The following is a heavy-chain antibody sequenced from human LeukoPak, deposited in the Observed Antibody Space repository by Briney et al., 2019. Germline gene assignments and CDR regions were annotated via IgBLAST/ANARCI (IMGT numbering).Heavy chain of an antibody. CDR3: AKEMSRAAIFDY. V-gene: IGHV3-23*01. CDR2: IDSSGGTT. CDR1: GFTFSDFH. Sequence: PGGSLRLSCAASGFTFSDFHMSWVRQAPGKGPEWVSAIDSSGGTTYYADSVKGRFTISRDNFNNILFLQMNSLRAEDSALYYCAKEMSRAAIFDYWGQGTLLTVSS. J-gene: IGHJ4*02.